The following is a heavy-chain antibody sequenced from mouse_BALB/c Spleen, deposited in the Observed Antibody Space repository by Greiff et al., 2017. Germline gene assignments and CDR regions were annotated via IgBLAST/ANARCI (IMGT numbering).Heavy chain of an antibody. V-gene: IGHV5-4*02. D-gene: IGHD2-4*01. CDR1: GFTFSDYY. J-gene: IGHJ4*01. CDR3: ARHYDRNYYAMDY. Sequence: DVQLVESGGGLVKPGGSLKLSCAASGFTFSDYYMYWVRQTPENRLEWVATISDCGSYTYYTDSVKGRSIISSDSAKNNQYLQMSSQKSEDTAMYYSARHYDRNYYAMDYWGQGTSVTVAS. CDR2: ISDCGSYT.